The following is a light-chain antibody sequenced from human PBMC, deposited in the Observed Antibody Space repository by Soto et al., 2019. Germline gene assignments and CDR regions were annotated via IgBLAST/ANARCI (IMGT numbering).Light chain of an antibody. CDR2: RNN. Sequence: QSALTQPPSASGTPGQRVTISCSGSSSNIGSNYVYWYQQLPGTAPKLLIYRNNQRPSGVPDRFSGSKSGTSASLAISGLRPEDEADYYCAAWDDSLSVNYVFGTGTKVTVL. J-gene: IGLJ1*01. V-gene: IGLV1-47*01. CDR3: AAWDDSLSVNYV. CDR1: SSNIGSNY.